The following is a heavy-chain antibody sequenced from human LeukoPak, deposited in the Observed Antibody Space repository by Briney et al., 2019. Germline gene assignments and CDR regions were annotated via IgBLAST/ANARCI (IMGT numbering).Heavy chain of an antibody. Sequence: ASVKVSCKASGGTFTSYYMHWVRQAPGQGLEWMGIINPSGGSTSYAQKFQGRVTMTRDTSTSTVYMELSSLRSEDTAVYYCARDPYYDFWSGYPLYYYYYGMDVWGQGTTVTVSS. CDR2: INPSGGST. CDR1: GGTFTSYY. CDR3: ARDPYYDFWSGYPLYYYYYGMDV. J-gene: IGHJ6*02. D-gene: IGHD3-3*01. V-gene: IGHV1-46*01.